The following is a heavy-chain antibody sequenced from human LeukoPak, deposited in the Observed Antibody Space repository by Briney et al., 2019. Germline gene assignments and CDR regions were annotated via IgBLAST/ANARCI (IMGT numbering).Heavy chain of an antibody. D-gene: IGHD3-10*01. CDR3: ASGEFYSFDY. CDR2: IYHSGST. Sequence: SETLSLTCSVSHYSITKGLYWGWIRQPPGKGLEWIGTIYHSGSTYYNPSLKSRVTISVDTSKNQFSLKLSSVTAADTAVYYCASGEFYSFDYWGQGTLVTVSS. V-gene: IGHV4-38-2*02. J-gene: IGHJ4*02. CDR1: HYSITKGLY.